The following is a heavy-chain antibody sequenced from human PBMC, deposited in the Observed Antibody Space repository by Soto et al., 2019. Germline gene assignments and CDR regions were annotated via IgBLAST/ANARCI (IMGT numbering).Heavy chain of an antibody. D-gene: IGHD3-16*01. V-gene: IGHV1-69*04. Sequence: SVKVSCKASGGTFSSYTISWVRQAPGQGLEWMGRIIPILGIANYAQKFQGRVTITADKSTSTVYMEVTSLTSEDTAVYYCAREGTPLRAIFDYWGQGTLVTVSS. CDR1: GGTFSSYT. CDR3: AREGTPLRAIFDY. J-gene: IGHJ4*02. CDR2: IIPILGIA.